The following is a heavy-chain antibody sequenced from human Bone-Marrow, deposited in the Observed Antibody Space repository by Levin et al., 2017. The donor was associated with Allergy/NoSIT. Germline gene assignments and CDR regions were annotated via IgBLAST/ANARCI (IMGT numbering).Heavy chain of an antibody. CDR3: AREGTATIDYYVHYFGLDV. V-gene: IGHV4-4*07. CDR2: MSGSGST. D-gene: IGHD3-10*02. J-gene: IGHJ6*02. Sequence: TSETLSLTCTVSDDSISAFYWSWVRQPAGKGLEWIGRMSGSGSTNYNPSLQSRVTMSVDTSKRQFSLRLASVTAADTAVYYCAREGTATIDYYVHYFGLDVWGQGTTVTVSS. CDR1: DDSISAFY.